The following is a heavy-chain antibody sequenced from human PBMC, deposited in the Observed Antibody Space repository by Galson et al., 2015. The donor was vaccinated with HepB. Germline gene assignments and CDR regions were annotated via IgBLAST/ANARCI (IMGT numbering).Heavy chain of an antibody. D-gene: IGHD4-17*01. CDR3: ARVNSYGHLGGWFDP. Sequence: SVKVSCKASGYTFTSHDINWVRQATGQGLEWMGWMNPNSGNTGYAQKFQGRVTITRNTSISTAYMELSSLRSEDTAVYYCARVNSYGHLGGWFDPWGQGTLVTVSS. CDR2: MNPNSGNT. CDR1: GYTFTSHD. J-gene: IGHJ5*02. V-gene: IGHV1-8*01.